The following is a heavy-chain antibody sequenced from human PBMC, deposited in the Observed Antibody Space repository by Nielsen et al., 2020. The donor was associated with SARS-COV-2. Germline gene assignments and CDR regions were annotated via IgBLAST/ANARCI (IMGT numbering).Heavy chain of an antibody. CDR3: ARAGARTIFGVVIADYGMDV. V-gene: IGHV3-66*01. CDR1: GFAVSNIY. J-gene: IGHJ6*02. D-gene: IGHD3-3*01. Sequence: GSLRLSCAASGFAVSNIYMTWVRQAPGKGLEWVSVISGGGSIYYADSVKGRFTISRDNSKNTLYLQMNSLRAEDTAVYYCARAGARTIFGVVIADYGMDVWGQGTTVTVSS. CDR2: ISGGGSI.